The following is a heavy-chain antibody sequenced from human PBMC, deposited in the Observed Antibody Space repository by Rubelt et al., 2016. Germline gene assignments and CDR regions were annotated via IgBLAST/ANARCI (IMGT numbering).Heavy chain of an antibody. CDR2: LNEDGNDK. CDR3: ATESYYRFDN. CDR1: GFTFSRYA. V-gene: IGHV3-7*01. Sequence: VQLVESGGGVVQPGRSLRLSCAASGFTFSRYAIHWVRQAPGKGLEWVANLNEDGNDKFYVDSVKGRFTISRDNAKNSLFLQMNSLRADDTAVYYCATESYYRFDNWGQGTLVTVSS. J-gene: IGHJ4*02. D-gene: IGHD3-10*01.